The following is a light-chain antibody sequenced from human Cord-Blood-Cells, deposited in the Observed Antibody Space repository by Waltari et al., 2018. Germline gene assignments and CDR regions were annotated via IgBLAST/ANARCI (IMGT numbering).Light chain of an antibody. CDR3: SSYTSSSTYV. J-gene: IGLJ1*01. CDR2: EVS. V-gene: IGLV2-14*01. Sequence: QSALTQPASVSGSPGQSITISCPGTSSDVGGYNYASWYQQHPGKAPKLMLYEVSNRPSGVSNRFSGSKSGNTASLTISGLQAEDEANYYCSSYTSSSTYVFGTGTKVTVL. CDR1: SSDVGGYNY.